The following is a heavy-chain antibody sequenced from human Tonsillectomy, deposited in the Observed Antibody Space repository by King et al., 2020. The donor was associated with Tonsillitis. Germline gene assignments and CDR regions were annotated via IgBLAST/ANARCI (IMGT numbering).Heavy chain of an antibody. Sequence: QLQESGPGLVKPSETLSLTCTVSGGSISSFYWSWIRQPPGKGLEWIGHIYYSGNTNYNPSLKSRVTMSVDTSKNQVSLKLSSVTAADTAVYYWARDPNVAAPGWFDPWGQGTLVTVSS. CDR2: IYYSGNT. CDR3: ARDPNVAAPGWFDP. V-gene: IGHV4-59*01. J-gene: IGHJ5*02. D-gene: IGHD6-25*01. CDR1: GGSISSFY.